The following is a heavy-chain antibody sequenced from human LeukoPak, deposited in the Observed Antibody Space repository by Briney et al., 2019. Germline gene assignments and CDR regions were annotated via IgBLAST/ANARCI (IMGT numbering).Heavy chain of an antibody. Sequence: SQTLSLTCTVSGGSISSYHWSWIRQPPGKGLEWIGYIYYSGSTNYNPSLKSRVTISVDTSKNEFSLKVSSVTAADTAVYYCAGSCSSTSCPHGDRDTFDIWGQGTMVTVSS. CDR3: AGSCSSTSCPHGDRDTFDI. CDR2: IYYSGST. J-gene: IGHJ3*02. V-gene: IGHV4-59*08. CDR1: GGSISSYH. D-gene: IGHD2-2*01.